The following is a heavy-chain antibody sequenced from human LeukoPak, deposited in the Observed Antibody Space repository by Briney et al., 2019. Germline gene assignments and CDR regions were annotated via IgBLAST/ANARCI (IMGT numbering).Heavy chain of an antibody. CDR2: IIPILGIA. J-gene: IGHJ4*02. D-gene: IGHD3-22*01. V-gene: IGHV1-69*04. Sequence: GASVKVSCKASGGTFSSYAISWVRQAPGQGLEWRGRIIPILGIANYAQKFQGRVTITADKSTSTAYMELSSLRSEDTAVYYCARASLDYYDSSGMIDYWGQGTLVTVSS. CDR1: GGTFSSYA. CDR3: ARASLDYYDSSGMIDY.